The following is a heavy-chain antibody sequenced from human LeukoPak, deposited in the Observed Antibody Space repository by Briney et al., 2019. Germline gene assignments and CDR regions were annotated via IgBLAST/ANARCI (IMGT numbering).Heavy chain of an antibody. V-gene: IGHV3-33*01. D-gene: IGHD3-22*01. CDR2: IWYDGSNK. Sequence: GGSLRLSCAASGFTFSSYGMHWVRQAPGKGLEWVAVIWYDGSNKYYADSVKGRFTISRDNSKNTLYLQMNSLRAEDTAVYYCAREHYYDSSAQWDYWGQGTLVTVSS. J-gene: IGHJ4*02. CDR1: GFTFSSYG. CDR3: AREHYYDSSAQWDY.